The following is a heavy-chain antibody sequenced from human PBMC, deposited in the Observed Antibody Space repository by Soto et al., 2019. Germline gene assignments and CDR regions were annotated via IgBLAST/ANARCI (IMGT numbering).Heavy chain of an antibody. J-gene: IGHJ6*02. D-gene: IGHD5-18*01. Sequence: GASVKVSCKASGFTFTSCALQWVRQARGQRLEWIGWIVVGSGNTNYAQKFQERVTITRDMSTSTAYMELSSLRSEDTAVYYCAAVGNTAMAEIYYYSGMDVWGQGTTVTVSS. V-gene: IGHV1-58*01. CDR2: IVVGSGNT. CDR3: AAVGNTAMAEIYYYSGMDV. CDR1: GFTFTSCA.